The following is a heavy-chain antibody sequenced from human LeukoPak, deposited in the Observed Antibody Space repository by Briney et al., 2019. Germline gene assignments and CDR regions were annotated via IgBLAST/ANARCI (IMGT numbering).Heavy chain of an antibody. V-gene: IGHV5-51*01. J-gene: IGHJ5*02. CDR3: ARLDQASRGFDP. CDR2: IYPGDSDT. CDR1: GYSFSTFW. D-gene: IGHD1-26*01. Sequence: GGSLKISWQGSGYSFSTFWIAWVPPMPGKGLGWRGIIYPGDSDTRYSPSFQGQVTISADKSTTTAYLHWSSLKASDTAMYYSARLDQASRGFDPWGQGTLVTVSS.